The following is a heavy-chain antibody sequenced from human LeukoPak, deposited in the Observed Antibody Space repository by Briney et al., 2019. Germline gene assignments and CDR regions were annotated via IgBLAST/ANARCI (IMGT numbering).Heavy chain of an antibody. CDR2: IYSGGST. CDR1: GFTVSSNY. V-gene: IGHV3-66*02. J-gene: IGHJ6*03. Sequence: GGSLRLSCAASGFTVSSNYMSWVRQAPGKGLEWVSVIYSGGSTYYADSVKGRFTISRDNSKNTLYLQMNSLRAEDMAVYYCARTMVRGVIRYYYYMDVWGKGTTVTVSS. CDR3: ARTMVRGVIRYYYYMDV. D-gene: IGHD3-10*01.